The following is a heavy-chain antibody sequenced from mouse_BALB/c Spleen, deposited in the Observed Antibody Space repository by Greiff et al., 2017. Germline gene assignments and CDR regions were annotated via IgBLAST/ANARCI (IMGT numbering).Heavy chain of an antibody. CDR2: ISSGGSYT. J-gene: IGHJ2*01. D-gene: IGHD4-1*01. CDR1: GFTFSSYA. CDR3: ARHDWVDY. V-gene: IGHV5-9-3*01. Sequence: EVKLMESGGGLVTPGGSLKLSCAASGFTFSSYAMSWVRQTPEKRLAWVATISSGGSYTYYPDSVKGRFTISRDNAKNTLYLQMSSLRSEDTAMYYCARHDWVDYWGQGTTLTVSS.